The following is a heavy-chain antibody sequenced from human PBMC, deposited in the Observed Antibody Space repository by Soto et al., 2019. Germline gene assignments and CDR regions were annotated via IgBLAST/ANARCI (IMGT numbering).Heavy chain of an antibody. V-gene: IGHV4-30-2*01. CDR2: IYHSGST. J-gene: IGHJ3*02. D-gene: IGHD3-22*01. CDR1: RGSISRGGYS. Sequence: SETPSLTCAVSRGSISRGGYSWSWIRQPQGKGLEWIGYIYHSGSTYYNPSLKSRVTISVDRSKNQFSLKLSSVTAADTAVYYCARVGYYDSPFDIWCQGTMVTLSS. CDR3: ARVGYYDSPFDI.